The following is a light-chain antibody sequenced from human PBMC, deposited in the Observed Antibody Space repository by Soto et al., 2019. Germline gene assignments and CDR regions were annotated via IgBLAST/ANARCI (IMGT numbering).Light chain of an antibody. Sequence: DLQMTQSPSSLSASVGDRVTITCRASQSINSYLNWYQQEPGKAPKFLIYAASSLQSGVPSRFSGSGSGTDFTLTISSLQPEDFATYYCQQSYSTPITFGQGTRLEIK. V-gene: IGKV1-39*01. J-gene: IGKJ5*01. CDR1: QSINSY. CDR3: QQSYSTPIT. CDR2: AAS.